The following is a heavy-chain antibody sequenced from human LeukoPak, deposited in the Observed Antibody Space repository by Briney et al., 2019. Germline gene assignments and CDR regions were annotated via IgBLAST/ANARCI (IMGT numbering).Heavy chain of an antibody. CDR2: IYYSGST. V-gene: IGHV4-59*08. CDR3: ARSQARLGWFDP. J-gene: IGHJ5*02. CDR1: GGSLSNDY. D-gene: IGHD6-19*01. Sequence: SETLSLTCTVSGGSLSNDYWSWIRHPPGKGLEWIGGIYYSGSTYYNPSLTSRVTISVDTSKNQFSLKLRSVTAADTAVYDCARSQARLGWFDPWGQGTLVTVSS.